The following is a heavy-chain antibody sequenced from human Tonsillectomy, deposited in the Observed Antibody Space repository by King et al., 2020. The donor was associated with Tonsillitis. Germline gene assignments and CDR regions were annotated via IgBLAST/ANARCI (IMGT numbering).Heavy chain of an antibody. J-gene: IGHJ4*02. V-gene: IGHV3-30*02. CDR3: AKDWGIGGATTPDY. Sequence: QLVQSGGGVVQPGGSLRLSCAASGFTFSTYGMHWVRQAPGKGLEWVAFIRYDGSNKYYADSVKGRFTISRDNSKNTLYLQMNSLRAEDTAMYYCAKDWGIGGATTPDYWGQGTLLTVSS. D-gene: IGHD1-26*01. CDR2: IRYDGSNK. CDR1: GFTFSTYG.